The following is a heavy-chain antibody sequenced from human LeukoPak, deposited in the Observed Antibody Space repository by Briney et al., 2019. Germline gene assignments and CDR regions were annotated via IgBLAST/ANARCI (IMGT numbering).Heavy chain of an antibody. J-gene: IGHJ4*02. V-gene: IGHV4-59*08. Sequence: PSETLSLTCTVSGGALTSDYWSWIRQSPEMGLEWIGYVFHTGVTNYTPSLRGGVIISLAASKTQFSLTLTSVTAADTALYYCARHIVGGNFDYWGPGKFVTVSS. CDR1: GGALTSDY. CDR3: ARHIVGGNFDY. CDR2: VFHTGVT. D-gene: IGHD1-26*01.